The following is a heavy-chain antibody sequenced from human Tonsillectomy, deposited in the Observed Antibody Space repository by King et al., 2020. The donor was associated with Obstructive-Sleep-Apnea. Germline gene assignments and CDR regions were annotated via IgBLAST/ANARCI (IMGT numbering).Heavy chain of an antibody. CDR2: ISYSGST. D-gene: IGHD3-22*01. Sequence: VQLQESGPGLVKPSETLSLSCTVSGGSISSYYWSWIRQPPGKGLEWIGYISYSGSTNYNPSLKSRFTISVDTSNNQFSLKLSSVTAADTAVYYCARRPSSGHYPGSFDYWGQGTLVTVSS. CDR1: GGSISSYY. V-gene: IGHV4-59*08. CDR3: ARRPSSGHYPGSFDY. J-gene: IGHJ4*02.